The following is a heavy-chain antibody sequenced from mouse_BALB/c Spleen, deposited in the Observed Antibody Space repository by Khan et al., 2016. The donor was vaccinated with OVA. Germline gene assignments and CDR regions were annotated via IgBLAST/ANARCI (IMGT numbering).Heavy chain of an antibody. CDR2: ISYDGSN. Sequence: EVQLQESGPGLVKPSQSLSLTCSVTGYSITSGYYWSCIRQFPGNRLEWMGYISYDGSNNYNPSLKNRISITSDTSKKQFFLKLNSVTTEDAATYDSASKSYGKGAYWGQGTLVTVSA. CDR3: ASKSYGKGAY. CDR1: GYSITSGYY. V-gene: IGHV3-6*02. J-gene: IGHJ3*01. D-gene: IGHD2-1*01.